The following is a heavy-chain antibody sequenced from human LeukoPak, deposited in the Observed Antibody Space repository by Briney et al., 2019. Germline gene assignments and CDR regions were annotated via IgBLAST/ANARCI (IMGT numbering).Heavy chain of an antibody. CDR3: ARRDQETWYSSSWYGDYYYYMDV. V-gene: IGHV4-30-4*07. J-gene: IGHJ6*03. Sequence: KASETLSLTCAVSGGSISRGGYSWSWIRQPPGKGLEWIGYFYYSGSTYYNPSLKSRVTISLDTSKNQLSLKLSSVTAADTAVYYCARRDQETWYSSSWYGDYYYYMDVWGKGTTVTISS. D-gene: IGHD6-13*01. CDR1: GGSISRGGYS. CDR2: FYYSGST.